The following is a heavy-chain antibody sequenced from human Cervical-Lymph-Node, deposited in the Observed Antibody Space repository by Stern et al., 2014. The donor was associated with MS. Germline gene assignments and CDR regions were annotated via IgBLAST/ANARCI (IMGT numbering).Heavy chain of an antibody. CDR2: INPSDSST. CDR3: ARGSSTTYGSASYEY. CDR1: GYTFNTYY. D-gene: IGHD3-10*01. Sequence: QVQLGQSGAEVKQPWASVKVSCKASGYTFNTYYMHWVRQAPGQGLEWMGIINPSDSSTHYAQKMQGRVTITWDTSTNTVYMELSSLRSQDTAIYYCARGSSTTYGSASYEYWGQGTRVTVAS. J-gene: IGHJ4*02. V-gene: IGHV1-46*02.